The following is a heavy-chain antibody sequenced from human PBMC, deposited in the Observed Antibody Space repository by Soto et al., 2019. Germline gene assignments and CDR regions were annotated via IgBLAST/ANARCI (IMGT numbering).Heavy chain of an antibody. CDR1: RGSFSGYY. Sequence: PSETLSLTCAVYRGSFSGYYWSWIRQPPGKGLEWIGEINHSGSTNYNPSLKSRVTISVDTSKNQFSLKLSSVTAADTAVYYCARGRITMVRGVSSYGMDVWGQGTTVT. CDR3: ARGRITMVRGVSSYGMDV. J-gene: IGHJ6*02. D-gene: IGHD3-10*01. CDR2: INHSGST. V-gene: IGHV4-34*01.